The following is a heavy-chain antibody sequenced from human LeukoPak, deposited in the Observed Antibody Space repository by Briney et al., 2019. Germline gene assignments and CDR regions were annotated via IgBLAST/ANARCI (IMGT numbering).Heavy chain of an antibody. CDR3: ARRLTQYDCFDP. CDR1: GDSVSSNSVT. Sequence: SQTLSLTCAHSGDSVSSNSVTWNWIRQSPSRGLEWLGRTYYRSTSYNDYAVSVRGRITVNPDTSKNQFSLHLNSVTPEDTAVYYCARRLTQYDCFDPWGQGILVTVSS. CDR2: TYYRSTSYN. J-gene: IGHJ5*02. V-gene: IGHV6-1*01. D-gene: IGHD2-2*01.